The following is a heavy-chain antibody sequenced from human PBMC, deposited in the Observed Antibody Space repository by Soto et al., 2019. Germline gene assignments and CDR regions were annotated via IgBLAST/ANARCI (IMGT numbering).Heavy chain of an antibody. CDR3: AKDRWVGAAAGLFDY. Sequence: EVQLLESGGGLVQPGGSLKPLFLPPGLTFSTFPISWVPQPPGKGLGGVSGINSSGGSTYYADSVKGRFTISRDNSKNTLYLQMSSLSAEDTAVYYCAKDRWVGAAAGLFDYWGQGTLLTVSS. J-gene: IGHJ4*02. CDR2: INSSGGST. D-gene: IGHD6-13*01. V-gene: IGHV3-23*01. CDR1: GLTFSTFP.